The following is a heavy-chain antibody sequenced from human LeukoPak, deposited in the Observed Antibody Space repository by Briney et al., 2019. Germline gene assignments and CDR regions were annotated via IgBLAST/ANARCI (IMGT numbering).Heavy chain of an antibody. V-gene: IGHV3-9*01. J-gene: IGHJ4*02. CDR1: GFTFDDYA. Sequence: GRSLRLSCAASGFTFDDYAMHWVRQAPGKGLEWVSGISWNSGSIGYADSVKGRFTISRDNAKNSLYLQMNSLRAEDTAVYYCARSPYYYDSSGYSDYWGQGTLVTVSS. CDR2: ISWNSGSI. CDR3: ARSPYYYDSSGYSDY. D-gene: IGHD3-22*01.